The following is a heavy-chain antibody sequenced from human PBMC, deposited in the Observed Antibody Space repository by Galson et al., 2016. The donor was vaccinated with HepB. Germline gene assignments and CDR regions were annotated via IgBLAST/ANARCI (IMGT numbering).Heavy chain of an antibody. J-gene: IGHJ6*02. V-gene: IGHV6-1*01. CDR2: TFYRSQWHY. CDR3: VRAVPNCNYGMDV. CDR1: GDSVSGNSVA. Sequence: CAISGDSVSGNSVAWMWIRQSPSRGLEWLGRTFYRSQWHYNYAESVKSRITINPDTSKNQFSLQLSSVTPEDTDVYYCVRAVPNCNYGMDVWGQGTAVTVSS. D-gene: IGHD1-1*01.